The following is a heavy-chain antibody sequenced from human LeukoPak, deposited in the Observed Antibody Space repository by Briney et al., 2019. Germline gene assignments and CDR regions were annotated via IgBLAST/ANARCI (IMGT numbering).Heavy chain of an antibody. CDR2: ISNTGGST. Sequence: PGGSLRLSCAASGFSFNTYAMSWVRQAPGKGLEWVSAISNTGGSTYYADSVKGRFTISRDKSKNTLSLQMNSLRAEDTAVYYCAKKYDISTGPNYFDYWGQGTLVTVSS. D-gene: IGHD3-9*01. CDR3: AKKYDISTGPNYFDY. V-gene: IGHV3-23*01. CDR1: GFSFNTYA. J-gene: IGHJ4*02.